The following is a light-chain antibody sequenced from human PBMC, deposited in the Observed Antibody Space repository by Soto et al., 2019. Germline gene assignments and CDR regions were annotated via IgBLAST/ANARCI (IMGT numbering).Light chain of an antibody. CDR1: SSDVGGYNY. J-gene: IGLJ2*01. V-gene: IGLV2-14*01. CDR2: DVS. CDR3: CSYTSSSTPVV. Sequence: QSALTQPASVSGSPGQSITISCTGTSSDVGGYNYVSWYQQHPGKAPKLMIYDVSNRPSGVSNRFSGSKSGNTASLTISGLQADDDADYYCCSYTSSSTPVVFGGGTQLTVL.